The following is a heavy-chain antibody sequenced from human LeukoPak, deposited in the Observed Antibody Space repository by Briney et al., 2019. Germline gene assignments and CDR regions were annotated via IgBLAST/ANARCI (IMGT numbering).Heavy chain of an antibody. CDR1: GFTFSTYA. V-gene: IGHV3-23*01. CDR3: AKHGYDNSPPDDFDI. Sequence: PGGSLRLPCAASGFTFSTYAMSWVRQSPGKGLEWVSSVTGSGFRTWYADSVKGRFTISRDNSRNTLSLQMNSLMAADTAVYYCAKHGYDNSPPDDFDIWGQGTMVTVSS. D-gene: IGHD5-12*01. J-gene: IGHJ3*02. CDR2: VTGSGFRT.